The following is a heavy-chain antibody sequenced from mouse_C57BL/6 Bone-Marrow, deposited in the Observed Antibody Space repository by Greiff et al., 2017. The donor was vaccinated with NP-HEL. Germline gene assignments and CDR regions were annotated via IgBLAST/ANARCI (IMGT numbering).Heavy chain of an antibody. Sequence: VQLHQSGAELARPGASVKLSCKASGYTFTSYGLSWVKQRTGQGLEWIGEIFPRSGITSYNENFKGKAKLTADKSSSPADMELRSLTAEESAVYFCARRGALGGFAYWGQGTLVTVSA. J-gene: IGHJ3*01. CDR2: IFPRSGIT. CDR3: ARRGALGGFAY. CDR1: GYTFTSYG. V-gene: IGHV1-81*01.